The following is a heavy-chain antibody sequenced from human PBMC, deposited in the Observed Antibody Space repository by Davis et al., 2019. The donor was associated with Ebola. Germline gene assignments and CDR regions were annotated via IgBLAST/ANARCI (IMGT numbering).Heavy chain of an antibody. Sequence: GESLKISCAASGFTFSNYAMSWVRQAPGKGLEWVSGISGVGYNTYHADSVKGRFTISRDNSKNTLYLQMNNLRGDDTAVYYCATCGFCVSTSGVDYWGQGTLVTVSS. D-gene: IGHD5/OR15-5a*01. V-gene: IGHV3-23*01. CDR2: ISGVGYNT. CDR1: GFTFSNYA. CDR3: ATCGFCVSTSGVDY. J-gene: IGHJ4*02.